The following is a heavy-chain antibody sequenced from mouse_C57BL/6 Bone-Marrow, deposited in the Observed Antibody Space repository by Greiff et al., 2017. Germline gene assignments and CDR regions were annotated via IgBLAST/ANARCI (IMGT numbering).Heavy chain of an antibody. V-gene: IGHV1-26*01. D-gene: IGHD2-3*01. CDR3: ASATDGYSFFAICY. Sequence: VQLQQSGPELVKPGASVKISCKASGYTFTDYYMNWVKQSHGKSLEWIGDINPNNGGTSYNQKFKGKATLTVDKSSSSAYMELHSLTSEDSAVYYCASATDGYSFFAICYWGPTPSVT. J-gene: IGHJ4*01. CDR2: INPNNGGT. CDR1: GYTFTDYY.